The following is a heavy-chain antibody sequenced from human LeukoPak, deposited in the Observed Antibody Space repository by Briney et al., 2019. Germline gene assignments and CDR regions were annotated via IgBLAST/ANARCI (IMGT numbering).Heavy chain of an antibody. J-gene: IGHJ6*02. CDR1: GGSISSPNSY. Sequence: PSETLSLTCTVSGGSISSPNSYWGWIRQSPGKGLEWIGSLHYSGSTYYNPSLKSRVTISVDTSKNQFSLKLSSVTAADTAAYYCARSKWALWFGESIYYYYGMDVWGQGNKVNVSS. D-gene: IGHD3-10*01. CDR2: LHYSGST. CDR3: ARSKWALWFGESIYYYYGMDV. V-gene: IGHV4-39*07.